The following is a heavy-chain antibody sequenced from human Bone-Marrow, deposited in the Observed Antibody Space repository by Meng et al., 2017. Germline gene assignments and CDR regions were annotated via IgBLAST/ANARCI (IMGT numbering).Heavy chain of an antibody. CDR3: ARGRRGIAVAVLNSEYFQH. CDR2: INHSGST. CDR1: DGSFSGYY. J-gene: IGHJ1*01. Sequence: SQTLSLTCAVYDGSFSGYYWSWIRQPPGKGLEWIGEINHSGSTNYNPSLKSRVTISVDTSKNQFSLKLSSVTAADTAVYYCARGRRGIAVAVLNSEYFQHWGQGTLVTVSS. D-gene: IGHD6-19*01. V-gene: IGHV4-34*01.